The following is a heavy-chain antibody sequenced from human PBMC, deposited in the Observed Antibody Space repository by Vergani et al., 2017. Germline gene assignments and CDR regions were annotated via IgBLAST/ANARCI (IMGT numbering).Heavy chain of an antibody. CDR2: IWYDGSNK. V-gene: IGHV3-33*08. J-gene: IGHJ4*02. CDR1: GFTFSSYS. Sequence: VQLVESGGGLVQPGGSLRLSCAASGFTFSSYSMNWVRQAPGKGLEWVAVIWYDGSNKYYADSVKGRFTISRDNSKNTLYLQMNSLRAEDTAVYYCARGGAGGYRDIVVVVAALDYWGQGTLVTVSS. D-gene: IGHD2-15*01. CDR3: ARGGAGGYRDIVVVVAALDY.